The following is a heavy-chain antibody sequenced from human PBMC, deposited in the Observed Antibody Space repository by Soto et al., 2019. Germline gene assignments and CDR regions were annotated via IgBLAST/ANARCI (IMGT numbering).Heavy chain of an antibody. V-gene: IGHV4-31*03. J-gene: IGHJ4*02. CDR3: ASRVDYDSSGSYFDY. Sequence: QVQLQESGPGLVKPSQTLSLTCTVSGGSISSGGYYWSWIRQHPGKGLEWIGYIYYSGSTYYNPSLKSRVTXSIXXSXYQFSLKLSSVTAADTAVYYCASRVDYDSSGSYFDYWGQGTLVTVSS. CDR1: GGSISSGGYY. D-gene: IGHD3-22*01. CDR2: IYYSGST.